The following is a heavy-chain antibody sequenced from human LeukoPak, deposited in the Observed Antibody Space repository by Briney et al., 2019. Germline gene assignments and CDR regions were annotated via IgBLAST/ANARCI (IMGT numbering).Heavy chain of an antibody. CDR3: ARDTDYYDSSGYYYGGFDY. CDR2: ISAYNGNT. D-gene: IGHD3-22*01. Sequence: ASVKVSCKASGYTFTSYGISWVRQAPGQGLEWMGWISAYNGNTNYAQKLQGRVTMTTDTSTSTAYMELRSLRSDDTAVYYCARDTDYYDSSGYYYGGFDYWGQGTPVTVSS. J-gene: IGHJ4*02. CDR1: GYTFTSYG. V-gene: IGHV1-18*01.